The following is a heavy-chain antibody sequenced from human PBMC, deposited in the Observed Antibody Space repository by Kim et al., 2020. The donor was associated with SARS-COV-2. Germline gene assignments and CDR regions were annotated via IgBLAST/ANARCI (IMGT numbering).Heavy chain of an antibody. Sequence: SETLSLTCTISGGSIRGHFWSWIRQSAGKGLEFVGRLFPGGSSDYSPSLMSRVAMSSDTSTNKVSLTLRSVTAADTAVYYCARDRRGVTGTYYYGDWGQGILVTVSS. CDR2: LFPGGSS. CDR3: ARDRRGVTGTYYYGD. D-gene: IGHD2-21*02. J-gene: IGHJ4*02. V-gene: IGHV4-4*07. CDR1: GGSIRGHF.